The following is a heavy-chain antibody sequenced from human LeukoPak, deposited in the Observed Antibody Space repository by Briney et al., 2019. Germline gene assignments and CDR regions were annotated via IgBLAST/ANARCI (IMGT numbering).Heavy chain of an antibody. Sequence: GGSLRLSCAASGFTFSSYSMNWVRQAPGKGLEWVAVISYDGSNKYYADSVKGRFTISRDNSKNTLYLQMNSLRAEDTAVYYCARSYSSSWYYYYYYMDVWGKGTTVTVSS. J-gene: IGHJ6*03. CDR1: GFTFSSYS. CDR2: ISYDGSNK. D-gene: IGHD6-13*01. V-gene: IGHV3-30*03. CDR3: ARSYSSSWYYYYYYMDV.